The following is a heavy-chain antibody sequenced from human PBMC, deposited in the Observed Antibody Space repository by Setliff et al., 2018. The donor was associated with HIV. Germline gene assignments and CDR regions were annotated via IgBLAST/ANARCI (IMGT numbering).Heavy chain of an antibody. CDR2: TPYSGST. Sequence: SETLSLTCRFSGDSIVSDDSTSSHHCSWIRQPPGRGLEWIGTTPYSGSTNYNPSLRSRVTISLDTSTNQFSPRLNSVTAADTAHYFCVVYFGGNGGRGLWGQGTLVTVSS. CDR1: GDSIVSDDSTSSHH. CDR3: VVYFGGNGGRGL. J-gene: IGHJ4*02. V-gene: IGHV4-59*11. D-gene: IGHD2-15*01.